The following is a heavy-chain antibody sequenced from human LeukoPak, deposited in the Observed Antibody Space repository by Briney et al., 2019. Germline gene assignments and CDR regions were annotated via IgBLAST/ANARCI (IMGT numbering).Heavy chain of an antibody. J-gene: IGHJ3*02. D-gene: IGHD3-3*01. CDR1: EFIFNNAW. Sequence: PGGSLRLSCEASEFIFNNAWMSWVRQAPGKGLEWVGRIKSKTDGGTTDYAAPVKGRFMMSRDDSKNTLYLQMNSLKTEDTAIYFCSTDSVFGVIKHAFEIWGEGTVVTVSA. V-gene: IGHV3-15*01. CDR3: STDSVFGVIKHAFEI. CDR2: IKSKTDGGTT.